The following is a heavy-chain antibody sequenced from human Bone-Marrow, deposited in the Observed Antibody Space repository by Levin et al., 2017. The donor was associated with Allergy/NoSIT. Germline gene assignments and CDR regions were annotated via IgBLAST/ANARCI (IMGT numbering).Heavy chain of an antibody. J-gene: IGHJ6*03. V-gene: IGHV4-61*02. CDR2: IYTTGST. CDR1: GGSISSGRYY. CDR3: AGDRLASLYYYSMDV. Sequence: TSETLSLTCSVSGGSISSGRYYFTWVRQSAGKGLEWIGRIYTTGSTNYNPSLESRVTISRDTFKKEVYLTLSSVTAADTSVYYCAGDRLASLYYYSMDVWGRGTTVIVSS.